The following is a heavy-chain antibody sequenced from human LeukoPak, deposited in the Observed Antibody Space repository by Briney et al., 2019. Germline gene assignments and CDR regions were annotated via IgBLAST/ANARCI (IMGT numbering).Heavy chain of an antibody. CDR3: ARGPSRFGAGYSSSWFLGY. Sequence: GGSLRLSCAASGFIFSRDSMNWVRQAPGKGLEWVSYINGGGSPIYYADSVRGRFTISRDNVKNSLYLQMNSLRAEDTAVYYCARGPSRFGAGYSSSWFLGYWGQGTLVTVSS. V-gene: IGHV3-48*01. J-gene: IGHJ4*02. D-gene: IGHD6-13*01. CDR1: GFIFSRDS. CDR2: INGGGSPI.